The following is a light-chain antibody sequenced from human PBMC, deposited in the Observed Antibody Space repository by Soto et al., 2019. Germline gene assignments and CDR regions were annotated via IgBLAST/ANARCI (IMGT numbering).Light chain of an antibody. Sequence: EIVLTQSPGTLSLSPGERATLSCRASQSVSSNFLAWYQHKPGQAPRLLIYGASSRATGIPDRFSVSGSGTDFTLTISRLEPEDFAVFYCQQYGDSLFTFGPGTKVDIK. CDR3: QQYGDSLFT. CDR1: QSVSSNF. CDR2: GAS. V-gene: IGKV3-20*01. J-gene: IGKJ3*01.